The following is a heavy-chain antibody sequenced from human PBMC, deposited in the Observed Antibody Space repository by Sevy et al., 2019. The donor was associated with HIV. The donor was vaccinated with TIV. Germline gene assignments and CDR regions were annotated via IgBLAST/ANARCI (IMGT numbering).Heavy chain of an antibody. Sequence: ASVEVSCEAYGYTFTSYDINWVRQATGQGLEWMGWMSPNSGATGFAEKFQGRVTLTRNTSISTAYMEVSSLRSEDTAVYYCASGGNGDFWSYEYYYYGMDVWGQGTTVTVSS. CDR3: ASGGNGDFWSYEYYYYGMDV. J-gene: IGHJ6*02. CDR2: MSPNSGAT. CDR1: GYTFTSYD. V-gene: IGHV1-8*01. D-gene: IGHD3-3*01.